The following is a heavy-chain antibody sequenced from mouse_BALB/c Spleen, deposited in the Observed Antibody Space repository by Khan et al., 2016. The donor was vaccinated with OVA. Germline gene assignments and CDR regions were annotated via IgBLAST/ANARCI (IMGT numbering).Heavy chain of an antibody. CDR2: ISSVAYSI. CDR1: GFTFIDYG. Sequence: EVELVESGGGLVQPGGSRKLSCAASGFTFIDYGMAWVRQTPGKGPEWIAFISSVAYSIYYADSVTGRFTISSENAKNTLYLEMSSLRSDDTAMYYCGRGGFAYWGQGTLVTVSA. V-gene: IGHV5-15*02. J-gene: IGHJ3*01. CDR3: GRGGFAY.